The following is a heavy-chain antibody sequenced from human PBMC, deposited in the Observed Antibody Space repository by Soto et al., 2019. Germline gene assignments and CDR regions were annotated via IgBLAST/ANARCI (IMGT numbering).Heavy chain of an antibody. CDR1: GFTFSSYA. CDR3: AKKLGGYYYYGMDV. J-gene: IGHJ6*02. CDR2: ISGSGGST. D-gene: IGHD3-10*01. V-gene: IGHV3-23*01. Sequence: GGSLRLSCAASGFTFSSYAMSWVHQAPGKGLEWVSAISGSGGSTYYADSVKGRFTISRDNSKNTLYLQMNSLRAEDTAVYYCAKKLGGYYYYGMDVWGQGTTVTVSS.